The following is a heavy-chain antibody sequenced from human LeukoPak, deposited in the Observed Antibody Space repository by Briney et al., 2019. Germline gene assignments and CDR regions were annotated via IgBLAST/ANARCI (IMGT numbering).Heavy chain of an antibody. CDR3: ARDGAATIPNAFDI. J-gene: IGHJ3*02. D-gene: IGHD6-13*01. CDR2: IHYTGTT. V-gene: IGHV4-59*11. Sequence: SETLSLTCIVSGGSINNHYWTWIRQTPGKGLEWIGDIHYTGTTKYNPSLKSRVTISIDTSKNQFSLELSSVTATDTAVYYCARDGAATIPNAFDIWGQGTMVTVSS. CDR1: GGSINNHY.